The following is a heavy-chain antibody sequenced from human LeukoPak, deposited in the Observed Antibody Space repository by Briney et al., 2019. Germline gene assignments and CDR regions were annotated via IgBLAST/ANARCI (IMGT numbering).Heavy chain of an antibody. CDR1: GFTVSSNY. CDR3: ARAEAGGAFDI. V-gene: IGHV3-66*02. J-gene: IGHJ3*02. Sequence: GGSLRLSCAASGFTVSSNYMSWVRQAPGKGLEWVSVIYSGGSTYYAESVKGRFTISRDNSKNTLYLQMNSLRAEDTAVYYCARAEAGGAFDIWGQGTMVTVSS. CDR2: IYSGGST. D-gene: IGHD1-26*01.